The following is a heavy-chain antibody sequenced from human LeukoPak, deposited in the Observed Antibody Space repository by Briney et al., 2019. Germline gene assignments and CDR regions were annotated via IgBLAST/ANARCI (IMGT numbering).Heavy chain of an antibody. D-gene: IGHD3-22*01. CDR3: AKENWGYNWKYDSSGSGINY. V-gene: IGHV3-23*01. CDR2: ISGGGGST. CDR1: GFTFSSYA. J-gene: IGHJ4*02. Sequence: GGSLRLSCAASGFTFSSYAMSWVRQAPGKGLGWVSTISGGGGSTYYSDSVKGRFTISRDNSKNTLYLQMNSLRAEDTAIYYCAKENWGYNWKYDSSGSGINYWGQGTLVTFSS.